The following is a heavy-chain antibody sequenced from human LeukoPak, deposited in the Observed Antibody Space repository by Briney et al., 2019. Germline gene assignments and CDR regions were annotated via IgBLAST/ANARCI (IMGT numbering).Heavy chain of an antibody. D-gene: IGHD5-18*01. CDR2: INQDGSEK. CDR1: GFTFRAYW. J-gene: IGHJ4*02. CDR3: ARLRYTYGKNFDY. Sequence: HPGGSLRLFCAASGFTFRAYWMSWVRQAPGKGLEWVANINQDGSEKDYVDSVKGRFTISRDNARNSLYLQMNTLRAEDTAVYFCARLRYTYGKNFDYWGQGALVTVSS. V-gene: IGHV3-7*01.